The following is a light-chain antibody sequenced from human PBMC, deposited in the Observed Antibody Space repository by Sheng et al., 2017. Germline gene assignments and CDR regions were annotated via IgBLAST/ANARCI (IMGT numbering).Light chain of an antibody. CDR3: QQYGNSPLT. CDR2: GAS. Sequence: EIVLTQSPATLSVSPGERVTLSCRASQSISTNLAWYQQKPGQAPRLLIYGASSRATGIPDRFSGSGSGTDFTLTISRLEPEDFAVYYCQQYGNSPLTFGGGTKVEIK. CDR1: QSISTN. J-gene: IGKJ4*01. V-gene: IGKV3-20*01.